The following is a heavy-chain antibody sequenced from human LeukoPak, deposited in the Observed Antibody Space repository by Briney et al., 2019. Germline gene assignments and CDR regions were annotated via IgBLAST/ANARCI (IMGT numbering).Heavy chain of an antibody. CDR3: SRFSRSLDAFDI. CDR1: GGSISSGGYS. J-gene: IGHJ3*02. CDR2: IYPSGST. D-gene: IGHD6-13*01. Sequence: PSQTLSLTCAVSGGSISSGGYSWSWIRQPPGKGLEWIGYIYPSGSTYYNPSLKSRVTISVDRSKNQFSLKLSSVTASDTAVYYCSRFSRSLDAFDILGQGTMVTVSS. V-gene: IGHV4-30-2*01.